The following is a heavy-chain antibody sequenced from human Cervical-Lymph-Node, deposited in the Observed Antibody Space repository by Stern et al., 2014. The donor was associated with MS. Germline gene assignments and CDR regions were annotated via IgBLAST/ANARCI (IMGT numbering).Heavy chain of an antibody. CDR2: IYTSGST. J-gene: IGHJ6*02. V-gene: IGHV4-61*02. CDR3: ARLGIASRPYFYGMDV. D-gene: IGHD6-6*01. CDR1: GDSVSSGSHY. Sequence: QVQLQESGPGLVKPSQTLSLTCTVSGDSVSSGSHYWSWVRQPAGKGLEWIGRIYTSGSTTSTPSQKSGFTISLATPKNHFSLKLRSVTATDTAVYYCARLGIASRPYFYGMDVWGQGTTVIVSS.